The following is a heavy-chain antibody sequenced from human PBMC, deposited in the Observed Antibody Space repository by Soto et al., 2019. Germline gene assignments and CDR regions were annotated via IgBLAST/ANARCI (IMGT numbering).Heavy chain of an antibody. Sequence: QLQLQESGSGLVKPSQTLSLTCAVSGGSISSGGYSWSWIRQPPGKGLEWIGYIYHSGSTYYNPPIKSRVTLSXXRXKXXFHPKLSSVTAADTAVYYCARAVTASRPQYYYFDYWGQGTLVTVSS. J-gene: IGHJ4*02. CDR1: GGSISSGGYS. D-gene: IGHD5-18*01. CDR3: ARAVTASRPQYYYFDY. CDR2: IYHSGST. V-gene: IGHV4-30-2*01.